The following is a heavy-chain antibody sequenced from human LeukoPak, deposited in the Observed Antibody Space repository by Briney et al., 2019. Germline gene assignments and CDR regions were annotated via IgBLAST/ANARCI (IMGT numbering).Heavy chain of an antibody. Sequence: GGSLRLSCAASGFTFNNYAMNWVRQAPGKGLEWVSSLSGSGRTTYYADSVEGRFTISRDNAKNTLYLQMNSLRVEDTAMYYCXTXKDGLGDYWGRGTLVTVSS. D-gene: IGHD3/OR15-3a*01. CDR3: XTXKDGLGDY. V-gene: IGHV3-23*01. CDR2: LSGSGRTT. CDR1: GFTFNNYA. J-gene: IGHJ4*02.